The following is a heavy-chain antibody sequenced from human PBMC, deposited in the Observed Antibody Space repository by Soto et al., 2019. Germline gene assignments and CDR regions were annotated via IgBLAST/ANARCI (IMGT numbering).Heavy chain of an antibody. CDR2: IYRGGST. V-gene: IGHV3-66*01. CDR1: GFTVSHNS. J-gene: IGHJ4*02. CDR3: AGRNSGDYPYFDF. Sequence: GGPLRLSYGASGFTVSHNSMTWVRQAPGKGLEWVSLIYRGGSTYYADSVKGRFTISRDSSKNTLYLQMNSLRADDTALYYCAGRNSGDYPYFDFWGPGTLVTVSS. D-gene: IGHD4-17*01.